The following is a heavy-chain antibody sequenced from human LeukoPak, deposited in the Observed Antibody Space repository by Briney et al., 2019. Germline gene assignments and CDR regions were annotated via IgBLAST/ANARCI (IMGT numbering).Heavy chain of an antibody. CDR3: ARRRGHYSDTSGEFDP. CDR1: GDSIRSYS. CDR2: VYSSGST. J-gene: IGHJ5*02. Sequence: ASETLSLTCTVSGDSIRSYSWSWIRQPPGKGLEWIGYVYSSGSTHYNPSLESRVTISVDTSRNQFSLRLTSVIDSDTAVYYCARRRGHYSDTSGEFDPWGQGTLATVSS. D-gene: IGHD3-22*01. V-gene: IGHV4-59*08.